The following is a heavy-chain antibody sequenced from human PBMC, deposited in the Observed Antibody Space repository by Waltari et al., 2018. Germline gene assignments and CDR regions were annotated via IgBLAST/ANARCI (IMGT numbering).Heavy chain of an antibody. Sequence: QVQLVQSGAEVKKPGSSVKVSCKASGGTFSSYAISWVRQAPGQGLAWMGGLIPIVGTANYAQKFQGRVTITADESTSTAYMELSSLRSEDTAVYYCARGKAGGYDTASYGMDVWGQGTTVTVSS. CDR3: ARGKAGGYDTASYGMDV. D-gene: IGHD5-12*01. CDR2: LIPIVGTA. V-gene: IGHV1-69*01. J-gene: IGHJ6*02. CDR1: GGTFSSYA.